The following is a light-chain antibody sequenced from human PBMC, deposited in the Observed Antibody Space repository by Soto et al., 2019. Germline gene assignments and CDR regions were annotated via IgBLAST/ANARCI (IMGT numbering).Light chain of an antibody. CDR3: QQYNSYSRT. CDR2: KAS. CDR1: QGISSY. Sequence: IKMTQSPCTMSASVCGGVTITCRASQGISSYLAWYQQKPGKAPKLLIYKASSLKSGVPSRFSGSGSGTESTLTISSLQPDDFVTYYCQQYNSYSRTFGQGTRLEIK. V-gene: IGKV1-5*03. J-gene: IGKJ5*01.